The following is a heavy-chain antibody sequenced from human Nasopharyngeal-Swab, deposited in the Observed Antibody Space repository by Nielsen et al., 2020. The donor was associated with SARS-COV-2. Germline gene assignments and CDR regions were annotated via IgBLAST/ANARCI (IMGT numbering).Heavy chain of an antibody. D-gene: IGHD2/OR15-2a*01. CDR3: AKDLKYCTSSTCFKASYYYGLDV. CDR1: GFTFRTYT. V-gene: IGHV3-30*18. Sequence: GGSLRLSCAASGFTFRTYTMHWVRQVPGKGLEWVAVISHDGSNRYYADSVQGRIAISRDNSKDTMYLQMNSLRLEDTAIYHCAKDLKYCTSSTCFKASYYYGLDVWGQGTSVTVSS. CDR2: ISHDGSNR. J-gene: IGHJ6*01.